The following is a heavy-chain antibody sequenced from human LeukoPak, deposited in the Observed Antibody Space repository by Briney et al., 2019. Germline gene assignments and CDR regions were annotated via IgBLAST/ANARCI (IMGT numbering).Heavy chain of an antibody. CDR3: AKDFARSTQFDP. CDR2: IRYDGSNK. D-gene: IGHD2-2*01. CDR1: GFTFRSYG. J-gene: IGHJ5*02. Sequence: PGGSLRLSCAASGFTFRSYGMHWVRQAPGKGLEWVAFIRYDGSNKYYADSVKGRFTISRDNSKNTLYLQMNSLRAEDTAVYYCAKDFARSTQFDPWGQGTLVTVSS. V-gene: IGHV3-30*02.